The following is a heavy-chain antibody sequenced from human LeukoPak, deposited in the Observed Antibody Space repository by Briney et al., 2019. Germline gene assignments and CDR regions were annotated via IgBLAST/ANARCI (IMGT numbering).Heavy chain of an antibody. D-gene: IGHD3-22*01. V-gene: IGHV1-69*13. J-gene: IGHJ3*02. Sequence: SVKVSCKASGGTFSSYAISWVRQAPGQGLEWMGGIIPIFGTANYAQKFQGRVTITADESTSTAYMELSSLRSEDTAVYYCAREGNYYDNGVNGAFDIWGQGTMVTVSS. CDR2: IIPIFGTA. CDR1: GGTFSSYA. CDR3: AREGNYYDNGVNGAFDI.